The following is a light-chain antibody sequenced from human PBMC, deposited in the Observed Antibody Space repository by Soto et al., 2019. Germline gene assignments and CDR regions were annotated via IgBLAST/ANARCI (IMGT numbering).Light chain of an antibody. Sequence: QSALTQPASVSGSPGQSITISCTGTSSDIGAHTYVSWFQQHPGKVPKVIIYNVSTRPSGISDRFSGSKSGNTASLTISGLHAEDEADYYCSSFAGGFVVFGGGTKLTVL. CDR1: SSDIGAHTY. V-gene: IGLV2-14*01. J-gene: IGLJ2*01. CDR2: NVS. CDR3: SSFAGGFVV.